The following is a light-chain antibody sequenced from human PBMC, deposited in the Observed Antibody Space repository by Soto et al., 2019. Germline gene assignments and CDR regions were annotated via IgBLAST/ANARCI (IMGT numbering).Light chain of an antibody. CDR2: DVS. CDR1: SSDVGGYNY. Sequence: QSALTQPRSVSGSPGQSVTISCTGTSSDVGGYNYVSWYQQHPGTAPKLMIYDVSKRPSGVPDRFSGSKSGNTASLTISGLQADDEADYFCCSYAGSYVVFGGGTQLTVL. J-gene: IGLJ2*01. V-gene: IGLV2-11*01. CDR3: CSYAGSYVV.